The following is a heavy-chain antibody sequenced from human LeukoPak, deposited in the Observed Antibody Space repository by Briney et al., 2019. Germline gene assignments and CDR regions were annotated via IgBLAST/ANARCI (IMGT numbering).Heavy chain of an antibody. CDR1: GFTFSSYA. D-gene: IGHD4-17*01. Sequence: GGSLRLSCAASGFTFSSYAMSWVRQAPGKGLERVSAISGSGGSTYYADSVKGRFTISRDNSKNTLYLQMNSLRAEDTAVYYCAKDQKGDYELDYWGQGTLVTVSS. CDR3: AKDQKGDYELDY. J-gene: IGHJ4*02. V-gene: IGHV3-23*01. CDR2: ISGSGGST.